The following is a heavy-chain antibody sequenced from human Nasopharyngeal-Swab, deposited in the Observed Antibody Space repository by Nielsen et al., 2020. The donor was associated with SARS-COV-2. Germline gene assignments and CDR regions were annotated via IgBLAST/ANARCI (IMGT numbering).Heavy chain of an antibody. Sequence: SLKISCAASGFSFDDHAMHWVRQAPGKGLEWVSGIIWNCDSRGYADSVKGRFTISRDSAKNSLYLQMNSLRTDDTALYYCAKDKGWGISPVEGSLDIWGQGTMVTVSS. J-gene: IGHJ3*02. V-gene: IGHV3-9*01. CDR3: AKDKGWGISPVEGSLDI. CDR1: GFSFDDHA. D-gene: IGHD3-16*01. CDR2: IIWNCDSR.